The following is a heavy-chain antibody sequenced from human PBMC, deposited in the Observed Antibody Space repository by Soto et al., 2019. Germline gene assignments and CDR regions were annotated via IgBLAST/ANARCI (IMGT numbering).Heavy chain of an antibody. V-gene: IGHV4-31*11. Sequence: SETLSLTCAASGGSISNSPYYWAWIRQRPGKGLELIGAIYYTGSAYYNSSLKSRLSISLDTSKNQFSLKLNSVTAADTAVYYCARETPRDSDDAFDVWGQGAMVT. J-gene: IGHJ3*01. D-gene: IGHD2-21*02. CDR3: ARETPRDSDDAFDV. CDR1: GGSISNSPYY. CDR2: IYYTGSA.